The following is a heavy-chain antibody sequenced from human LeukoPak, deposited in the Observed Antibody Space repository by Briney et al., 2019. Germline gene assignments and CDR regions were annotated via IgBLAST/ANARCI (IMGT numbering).Heavy chain of an antibody. CDR3: AREWGYCSGGSCYSWFDP. V-gene: IGHV4-34*01. D-gene: IGHD2-15*01. CDR1: GGSFSGYY. Sequence: SETLSLTCAVYGGSFSGYYWSWIRQPPGKGLEWIGETNHSGSTNYNPSLKSRVTISVDTSKNQFSLKLSSVTAADTAVYYCAREWGYCSGGSCYSWFDPWGQGTLVTVSS. CDR2: TNHSGST. J-gene: IGHJ5*02.